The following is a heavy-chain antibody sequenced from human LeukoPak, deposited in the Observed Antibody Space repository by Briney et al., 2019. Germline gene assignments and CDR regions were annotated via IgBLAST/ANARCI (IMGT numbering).Heavy chain of an antibody. Sequence: GGSLRLSCAASGFAFSSYSMNWVRQAPGKGLEWVSYISSSSSTIYYADSVKGRFTISRDNAKNSLYLQMNSLRAEDTAVYYCAKGDSSSWYGLDFDYWGQGTLVTVSS. D-gene: IGHD6-13*01. CDR1: GFAFSSYS. V-gene: IGHV3-48*01. CDR3: AKGDSSSWYGLDFDY. CDR2: ISSSSSTI. J-gene: IGHJ4*02.